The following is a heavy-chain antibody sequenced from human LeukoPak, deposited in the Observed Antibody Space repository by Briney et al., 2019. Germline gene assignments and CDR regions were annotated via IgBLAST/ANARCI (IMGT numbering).Heavy chain of an antibody. CDR1: GYTFTGYH. CDR3: ARGISSSYGN. V-gene: IGHV1-2*02. Sequence: ATVKVSCKASGYTFTGYHIYWVRQAPGQGLDWMGWIDPDSGGTRYVEKFQGRVTMTRDTSILTSYMELTRLTSDDTAEYYCARGISSSYGNWGQGTLVTVLS. J-gene: IGHJ4*02. CDR2: IDPDSGGT. D-gene: IGHD6-13*01.